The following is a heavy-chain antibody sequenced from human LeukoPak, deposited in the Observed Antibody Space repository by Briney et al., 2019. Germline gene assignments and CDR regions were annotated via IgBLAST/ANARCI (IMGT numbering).Heavy chain of an antibody. CDR3: SEGYFAPFAQ. V-gene: IGHV4-59*02. D-gene: IGHD2/OR15-2a*01. CDR2: LSYTGKA. CDR1: GDSVSNFH. Sequence: PSETLPLTCVVSGDSVSNFHWNLLRQVPGKGLEWISCLSYTGKADYNPSLASRVTISLDTWKNQRFSLTLESVTAADTAVYYCSEGYFAPFAQWGEGLLVTVSS. J-gene: IGHJ4*02.